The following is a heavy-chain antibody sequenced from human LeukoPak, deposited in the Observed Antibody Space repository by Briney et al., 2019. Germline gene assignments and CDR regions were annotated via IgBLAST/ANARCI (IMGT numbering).Heavy chain of an antibody. V-gene: IGHV1-18*01. Sequence: GAPVKVSCKASGYTFTSYGISWVRQAPGQGLEWMGWISAYNGNTNYAQKLQGRVTMTTDTSTSTAYTELRSLRSDDTAVYYCARVALWGIAARTSDYWGQGTLVTVSS. CDR2: ISAYNGNT. CDR3: ARVALWGIAARTSDY. J-gene: IGHJ4*02. D-gene: IGHD6-6*01. CDR1: GYTFTSYG.